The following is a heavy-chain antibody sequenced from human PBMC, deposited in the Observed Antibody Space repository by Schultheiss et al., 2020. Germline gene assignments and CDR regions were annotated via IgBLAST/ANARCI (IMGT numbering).Heavy chain of an antibody. J-gene: IGHJ4*02. Sequence: SETLSLTCTVSGGSISSSSYYWGWIRQPPGKGLEWIGSIYYSGSTYYNPSLKSRVTISVDTSKNQFSLKLSSVTAADTAVYYCARSHEIRLFLDYWGQGTLVTVSS. CDR2: IYYSGST. CDR3: ARSHEIRLFLDY. V-gene: IGHV4-39*01. D-gene: IGHD3-22*01. CDR1: GGSISSSSYY.